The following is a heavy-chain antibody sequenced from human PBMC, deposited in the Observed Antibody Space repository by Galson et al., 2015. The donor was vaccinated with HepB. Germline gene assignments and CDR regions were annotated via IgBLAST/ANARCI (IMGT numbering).Heavy chain of an antibody. V-gene: IGHV3-48*01. CDR2: INGASNLI. CDR1: GFTFSAYD. Sequence: SLRLSCAASGFTFSAYDMHWVRQAPGKGLGWISFINGASNLIYYADSVKGRFTISRDNAKNSLYLQMNSLRAEDTAVYYCARTGTADYWGQGTLVTVSS. CDR3: ARTGTADY. J-gene: IGHJ4*02. D-gene: IGHD6-13*01.